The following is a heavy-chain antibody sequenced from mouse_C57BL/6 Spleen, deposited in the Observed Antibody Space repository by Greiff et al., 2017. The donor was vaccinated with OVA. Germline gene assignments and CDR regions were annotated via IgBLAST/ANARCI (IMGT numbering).Heavy chain of an antibody. CDR2: IYPGSGST. D-gene: IGHD1-1*01. V-gene: IGHV1-55*01. Sequence: VQLQQPGAELVKPGASVKMSCKASGYTFTSSWLTWVKQRPGQGLEWIGDIYPGSGSTNYNEKFKCKATLTVDTSSSTAYMQLSSLTSEDTAVYYCALYYGRSHWYVDVWGTGTTVTVSS. CDR1: GYTFTSSW. CDR3: ALYYGRSHWYVDV. J-gene: IGHJ1*03.